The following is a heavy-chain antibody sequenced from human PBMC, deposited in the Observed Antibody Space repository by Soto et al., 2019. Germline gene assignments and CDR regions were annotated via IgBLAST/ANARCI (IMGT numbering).Heavy chain of an antibody. D-gene: IGHD3-10*01. CDR1: GGSISRGGYY. Sequence: QVQLQESGPGLVKPSQTLALTCTVSGGSISRGGYYWSWIRQHPGNGLEWIGYFYYSGSNYSKTSLESRATGSLATSNNQLSTKLCSVTAAGLAVAYRARFFGFGGMYLCGQWTTVTVSS. V-gene: IGHV4-31*03. CDR2: FYYSGSN. J-gene: IGHJ6*02. CDR3: ARFFGFGGMYL.